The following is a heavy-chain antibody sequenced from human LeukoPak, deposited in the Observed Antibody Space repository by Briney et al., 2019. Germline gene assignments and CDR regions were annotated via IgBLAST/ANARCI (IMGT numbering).Heavy chain of an antibody. D-gene: IGHD2-21*01. Sequence: SETLSLTCTVSGGSISSYYWSWIRQPPGKGLERIGYIYYSGSTNYNPSLKSRVTISVDTSKNQFSLKLSSVTAADTAVYYCAREKLWGDAFDIWGQGTMVTVSS. J-gene: IGHJ3*02. CDR3: AREKLWGDAFDI. CDR1: GGSISSYY. CDR2: IYYSGST. V-gene: IGHV4-59*01.